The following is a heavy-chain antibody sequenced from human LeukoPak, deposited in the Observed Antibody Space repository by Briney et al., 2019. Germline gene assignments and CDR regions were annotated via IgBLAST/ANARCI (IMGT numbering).Heavy chain of an antibody. V-gene: IGHV3-33*08. CDR1: GFTFSSYS. D-gene: IGHD3-16*01. Sequence: GGSLRLSCAASGFTFSSYSMNWVRQAPGKGLEWVAVIWSDGDNKYYADSVKGRFTISRDNSKNTLYLQMNSLRAEDTAVYYCARDMTYYYGMDVWGQGTTVTVSS. J-gene: IGHJ6*02. CDR3: ARDMTYYYGMDV. CDR2: IWSDGDNK.